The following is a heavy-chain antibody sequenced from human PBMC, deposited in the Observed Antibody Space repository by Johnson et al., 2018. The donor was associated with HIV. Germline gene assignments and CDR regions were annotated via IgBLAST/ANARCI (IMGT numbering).Heavy chain of an antibody. CDR1: GFTFSSYA. D-gene: IGHD6-6*01. J-gene: IGHJ3*02. V-gene: IGHV3-30*04. Sequence: QMRLVESGGGVVQPGRSLRLSCAASGFTFSSYAMHWVRQAPGKGLEWVAVISYDGSNKYYADSVKGRFTISRDNSKNTLSLQMNSLRAEDTAVYYCAIVYSSSSSHAFDIWGQGTMVTVSS. CDR3: AIVYSSSSSHAFDI. CDR2: ISYDGSNK.